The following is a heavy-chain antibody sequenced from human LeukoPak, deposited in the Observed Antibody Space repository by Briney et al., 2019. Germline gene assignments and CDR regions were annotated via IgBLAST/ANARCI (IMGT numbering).Heavy chain of an antibody. J-gene: IGHJ4*02. CDR1: GFTFSSYE. D-gene: IGHD6-19*01. V-gene: IGHV3-48*03. CDR2: ISSSGSTI. CDR3: AEAVNLGY. Sequence: GGSLRLFCAGSGFTFSSYEMNWVRQAPGKGLEWVSYISSSGSTIYYADSVKGRITISRDNAKNSLYLQMNSLRAEDTAVYYCAEAVNLGYWGQGTLVTVSS.